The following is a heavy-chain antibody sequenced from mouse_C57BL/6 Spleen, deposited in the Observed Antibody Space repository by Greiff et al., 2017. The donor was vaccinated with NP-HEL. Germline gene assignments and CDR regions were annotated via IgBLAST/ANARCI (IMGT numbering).Heavy chain of an antibody. CDR2: ISSGGDYI. CDR1: GFTFSSYA. J-gene: IGHJ4*01. CDR3: TRNGDYGSSYAMDY. Sequence: EVKVEESGEGLVKPGGSLKLSCAASGFTFSSYAMSWVRQTPEKRLEWVAYISSGGDYIYYADTVKGRFTISRDNARNTLYLQMSSLKSEDTAMYYCTRNGDYGSSYAMDYWGQGTSVTVSS. D-gene: IGHD1-1*01. V-gene: IGHV5-9-1*02.